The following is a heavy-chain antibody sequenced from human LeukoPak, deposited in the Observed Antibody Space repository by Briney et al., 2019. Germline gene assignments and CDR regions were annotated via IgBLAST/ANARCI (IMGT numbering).Heavy chain of an antibody. J-gene: IGHJ3*02. D-gene: IGHD3-16*02. Sequence: ASVKVSCKASGYTFTGYYMHWVRQAPGQGLEWMGWINPNSGGTNYAQKFQGRVTMTRDTSISTAYMELSRLRSGDTAVYYCARAFGGVIVGVAFDIWGQGTMVTVSS. CDR1: GYTFTGYY. V-gene: IGHV1-2*02. CDR2: INPNSGGT. CDR3: ARAFGGVIVGVAFDI.